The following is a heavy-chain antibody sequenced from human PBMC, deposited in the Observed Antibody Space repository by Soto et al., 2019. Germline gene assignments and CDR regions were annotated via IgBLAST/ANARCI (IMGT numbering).Heavy chain of an antibody. CDR1: GFTFSSYA. CDR2: ISGSGGST. CDR3: AKEKTYSSGWDGMDV. J-gene: IGHJ6*02. Sequence: EVQLLESGGGLVQPGGSLRLSCAASGFTFSSYAMSWVRQAPGKGLEWVSAISGSGGSTYYADSVKGRFTIPRDNSKNTLYVQMNSLRAEDTAVYYCAKEKTYSSGWDGMDVWGQGTTVTVSS. D-gene: IGHD6-19*01. V-gene: IGHV3-23*01.